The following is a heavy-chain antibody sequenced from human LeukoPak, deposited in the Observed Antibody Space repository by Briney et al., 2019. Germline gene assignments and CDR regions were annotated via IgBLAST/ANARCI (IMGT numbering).Heavy chain of an antibody. Sequence: GASVKVSCKASGYTLTAYYIYRVRQAPGQGLEWMGRINPNSGGTDYAQNFQDRVTMTRDTSISTAYMELSRLRSDDTAVYYCARGYCSGGTCYLVENWLDPWGQGTLVTVSS. CDR1: GYTLTAYY. CDR2: INPNSGGT. J-gene: IGHJ5*02. D-gene: IGHD2-15*01. CDR3: ARGYCSGGTCYLVENWLDP. V-gene: IGHV1-2*06.